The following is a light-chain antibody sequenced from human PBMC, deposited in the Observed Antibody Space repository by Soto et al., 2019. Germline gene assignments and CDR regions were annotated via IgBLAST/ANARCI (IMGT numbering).Light chain of an antibody. CDR1: QSVSSSY. J-gene: IGKJ5*01. CDR2: GAS. Sequence: EIALTQPPGTLSLSPGERATLSCRASQSVSSSYLAWYQQKPGQAPRLLIYGASNRAAGIPDRFSGSGSGTDFTLTISRLEPEDFAVYYCQQHGSSPITFGQGTRLEI. V-gene: IGKV3-20*01. CDR3: QQHGSSPIT.